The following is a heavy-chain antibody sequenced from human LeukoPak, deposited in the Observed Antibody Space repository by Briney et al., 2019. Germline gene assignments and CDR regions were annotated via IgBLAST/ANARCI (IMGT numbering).Heavy chain of an antibody. J-gene: IGHJ4*02. CDR3: VRVDGSPDF. D-gene: IGHD3-22*01. Sequence: ASVKVSCKASGYTFTSLDINWVRQATGQGLEWMGWMNPKSGYTGSAQQFQGRVIFTRSTSISTAYMELSSLRSEDTAVYYCVRVDGSPDFWGQGTLITVSS. CDR2: MNPKSGYT. V-gene: IGHV1-8*03. CDR1: GYTFTSLD.